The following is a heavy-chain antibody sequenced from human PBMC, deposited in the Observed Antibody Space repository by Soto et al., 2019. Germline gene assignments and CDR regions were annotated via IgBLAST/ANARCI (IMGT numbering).Heavy chain of an antibody. D-gene: IGHD3-3*01. Sequence: GGSLRLSCAASGFTFSSYGMHWVRQAPGKGLEWVAVISYDGSNKYYADSVKGRFTISRDNSKNTLYLQMNSLRAEDTAVYYCAKDNVGYDFWSGYSTYFDYWGQGTLVTVSS. J-gene: IGHJ4*02. CDR1: GFTFSSYG. CDR3: AKDNVGYDFWSGYSTYFDY. V-gene: IGHV3-30*18. CDR2: ISYDGSNK.